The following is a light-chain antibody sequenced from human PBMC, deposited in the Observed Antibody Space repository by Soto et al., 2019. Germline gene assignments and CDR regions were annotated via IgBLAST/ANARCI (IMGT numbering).Light chain of an antibody. CDR3: QQYGMSWWT. V-gene: IGKV3-20*01. CDR2: GAS. CDR1: QSVSSHY. Sequence: EIVLTQSPGTLSLSPGERATLSCRTRQSVSSHYLAWYQQKPGQAPRLLIYGASSRATGIPDRFSGSGSGTDFNLTISRLEPEDFAVYYCQQYGMSWWTFGQGTKVEIK. J-gene: IGKJ1*01.